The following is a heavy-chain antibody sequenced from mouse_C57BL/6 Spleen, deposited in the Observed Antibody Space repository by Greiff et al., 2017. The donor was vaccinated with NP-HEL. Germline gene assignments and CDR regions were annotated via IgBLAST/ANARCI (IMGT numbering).Heavy chain of an antibody. D-gene: IGHD3-2*02. CDR1: GFTFSSYG. Sequence: EVKLVESGGDLVKPGGSLKLSCAASGFTFSSYGMSWVRQTPDKRLEWVATISSGGSYTYYPDSVKGRFTISRDNAKNTLYLQMSSLKSEDTAMYYCARHRTAQATIAYWGQGTLVTVSA. V-gene: IGHV5-6*01. J-gene: IGHJ3*01. CDR3: ARHRTAQATIAY. CDR2: ISSGGSYT.